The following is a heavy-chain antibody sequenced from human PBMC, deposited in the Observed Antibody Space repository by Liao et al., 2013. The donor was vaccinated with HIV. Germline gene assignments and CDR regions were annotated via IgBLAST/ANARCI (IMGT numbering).Heavy chain of an antibody. CDR3: ARGRGTSAFDI. CDR2: INHSGST. J-gene: IGHJ3*02. V-gene: IGHV4-34*02. CDR1: GGSFSGYY. D-gene: IGHD1-1*01. Sequence: QVQLQQWGAGLLKPSETLSLTCAVYGGSFSGYYWSWVRQPTGKGLEWIGEINHSGSTNYNPSLKSRVTISVDTSKNQFSLKLRSVTAADTAVYYCARGRGTSAFDIWGQGTMVTVSS.